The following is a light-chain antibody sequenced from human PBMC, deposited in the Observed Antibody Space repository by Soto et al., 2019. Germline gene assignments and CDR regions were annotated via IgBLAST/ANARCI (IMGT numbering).Light chain of an antibody. CDR3: QSYDSSSRV. Sequence: NFMLTQSHSVSESTGKTVTISCTRSSGSIASNYVQWYQQRPGSSPTTVIYENNQRPSGVPDRFSGSIDSSSNSASLTISGLKTEDEADYYCQSYDSSSRVFGGGTTLPVL. V-gene: IGLV6-57*01. CDR2: ENN. CDR1: SGSIASNY. J-gene: IGLJ3*02.